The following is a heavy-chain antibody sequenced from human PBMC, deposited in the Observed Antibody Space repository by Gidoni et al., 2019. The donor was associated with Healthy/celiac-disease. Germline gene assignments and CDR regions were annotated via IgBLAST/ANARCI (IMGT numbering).Heavy chain of an antibody. J-gene: IGHJ4*02. Sequence: EVQLVESGGGLVKPGGSLRLPCAASGFTFSNAWMSWVRQAPGKGLEWVGRIKRKTDGGTTDYAAPVKGRFTISRDDSKNTLYLQMNSLKTEDTAVYYCTTGSGFGDYWGQGTLVTVSS. V-gene: IGHV3-15*01. D-gene: IGHD3-10*01. CDR1: GFTFSNAW. CDR2: IKRKTDGGTT. CDR3: TTGSGFGDY.